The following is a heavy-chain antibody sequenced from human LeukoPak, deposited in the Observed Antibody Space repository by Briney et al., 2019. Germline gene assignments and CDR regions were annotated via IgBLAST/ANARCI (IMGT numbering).Heavy chain of an antibody. J-gene: IGHJ4*02. D-gene: IGHD1-26*01. Sequence: PSETLSLTCAVYGGSFSGYYWNWIRQPPGMGLEWIGEINHSGSTNYNPSLKSRVTISVDTSKNQFSLKLSSVTAADTAVYYCARGVFGSYYPGYWGQGTLVTVSS. V-gene: IGHV4-34*01. CDR3: ARGVFGSYYPGY. CDR1: GGSFSGYY. CDR2: INHSGST.